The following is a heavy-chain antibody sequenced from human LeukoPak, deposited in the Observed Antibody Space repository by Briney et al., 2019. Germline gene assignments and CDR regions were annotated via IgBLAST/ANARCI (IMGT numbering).Heavy chain of an antibody. CDR3: ARYCGGDCYSKPYYYYYMDV. CDR1: GGSISIGSYY. D-gene: IGHD2-21*01. Sequence: TLSLTCTVSGGSISIGSYYWSWIRQPAGKGLEWIGRIYTSGSTNYNPSLKSRVTMSVDTSKNQFSLKLSSVTAADTAVYYCARYCGGDCYSKPYYYYYMDVWGKGTTVTVSS. CDR2: IYTSGST. V-gene: IGHV4-61*02. J-gene: IGHJ6*03.